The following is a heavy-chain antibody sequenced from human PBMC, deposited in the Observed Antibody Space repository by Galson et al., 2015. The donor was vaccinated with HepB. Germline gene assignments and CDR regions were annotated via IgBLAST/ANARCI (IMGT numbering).Heavy chain of an antibody. D-gene: IGHD6-6*01. CDR2: ISGSGGST. CDR1: GFTFSSHA. Sequence: SLRLSCAASGFTFSSHAMSWVRQAPGKGLEWVSVISGSGGSTYYADSVKGRFTISRDNSKNTVYLQINSLRVEGTAVYYCAKDQGRSSSSRGNFDYWGQGTLVTVSS. CDR3: AKDQGRSSSSRGNFDY. J-gene: IGHJ4*02. V-gene: IGHV3-23*01.